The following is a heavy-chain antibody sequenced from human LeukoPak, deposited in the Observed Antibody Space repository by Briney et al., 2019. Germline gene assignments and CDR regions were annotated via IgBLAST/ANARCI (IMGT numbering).Heavy chain of an antibody. D-gene: IGHD6-6*01. J-gene: IGHJ3*02. CDR1: GFTFSSYA. CDR2: ISGSGGST. V-gene: IGHV3-23*01. CDR3: AKGKYNRDAFDI. Sequence: PGGSLRLSCAASGFTFSSYAMSWVRQAPGKGLEWVSGISGSGGSTYYADSVKGRFNITRDNSKNTLYLQMNSLRAEDTAVFYCAKGKYNRDAFDIWGLGTMVTVSS.